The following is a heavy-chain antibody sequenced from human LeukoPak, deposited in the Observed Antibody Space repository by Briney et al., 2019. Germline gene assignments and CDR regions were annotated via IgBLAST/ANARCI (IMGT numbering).Heavy chain of an antibody. J-gene: IGHJ4*02. CDR2: TYHSGST. CDR3: ASGRIAAAGKRFDY. CDR1: GYSIDSGYY. D-gene: IGHD6-13*01. Sequence: PSETLSLTCTVSGYSIDSGYYWGWIRQPPGEGLEWIGSTYHSGSTYYNPSLKSRVTISVDTSKNLFSLKLSSVTAADTAVYYCASGRIAAAGKRFDYWGQGTLVTVSS. V-gene: IGHV4-38-2*02.